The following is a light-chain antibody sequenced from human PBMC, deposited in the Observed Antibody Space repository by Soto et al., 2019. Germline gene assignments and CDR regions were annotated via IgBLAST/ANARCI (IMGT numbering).Light chain of an antibody. CDR2: KTS. CDR3: QQYDSYPLT. V-gene: IGKV1-5*03. J-gene: IGKJ4*01. CDR1: QSISSW. Sequence: DIQMTQSPSTLSASVGDRVTITCRASQSISSWLAWCQQKPGKAPNLLIYKTSSLESGVPSRFSGSGSGTEFTLTVNRLQPDDFATYYCQQYDSYPLTFGGGTKVEIK.